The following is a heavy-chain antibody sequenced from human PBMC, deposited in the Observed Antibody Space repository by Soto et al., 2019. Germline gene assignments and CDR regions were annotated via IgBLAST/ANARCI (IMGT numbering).Heavy chain of an antibody. CDR3: ARGDEAAAFNWFDP. V-gene: IGHV4-31*03. CDR1: GGSISSGGYY. CDR2: IYYSGST. D-gene: IGHD6-13*01. J-gene: IGHJ5*02. Sequence: QVQLQESGPGLVKPSQTLSLTCTVSGGSISSGGYYWSWIRQHPGKGLEWIGYIYYSGSTYYNPSLKSRVTLSVDTSQNQSSLKLSSVTAADTAVYYCARGDEAAAFNWFDPWGQGTLVTVSS.